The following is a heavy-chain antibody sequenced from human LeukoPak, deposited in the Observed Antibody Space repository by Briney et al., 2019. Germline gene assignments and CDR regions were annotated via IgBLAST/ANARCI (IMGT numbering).Heavy chain of an antibody. Sequence: PGGSLRLSCAASGNYRMHWVRQAPGKGLEWVSTISDSGANTYYADSVRGRFTISRDNSKNTLYLQKNSLRADDTAIYYCAKSMTLQWRGFFDLWGRGTHVTVSS. V-gene: IGHV3-23*01. CDR3: AKSMTLQWRGFFDL. D-gene: IGHD6-19*01. CDR1: GNYR. CDR2: ISDSGANT. J-gene: IGHJ2*01.